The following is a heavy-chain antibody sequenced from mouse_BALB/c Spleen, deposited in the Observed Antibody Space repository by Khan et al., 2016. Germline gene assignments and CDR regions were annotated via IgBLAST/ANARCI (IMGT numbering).Heavy chain of an antibody. CDR1: GYSITSDYA. J-gene: IGHJ2*01. V-gene: IGHV3-2*02. CDR3: ARGDYYGSIYYFDY. Sequence: EVQLQESGPGLVKPSQSLSLTCTVTGYSITSDYAWNWIRQFPGNKLEWMGYISYSGSTSYNPSLKSRISITRNTSKNQFFLQLNSVTTEDTATYYCARGDYYGSIYYFDYWGQGTTLTVSS. CDR2: ISYSGST. D-gene: IGHD1-1*01.